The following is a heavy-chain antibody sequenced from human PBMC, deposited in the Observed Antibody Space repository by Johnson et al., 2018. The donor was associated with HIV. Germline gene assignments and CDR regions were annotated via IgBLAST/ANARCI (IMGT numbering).Heavy chain of an antibody. D-gene: IGHD6-6*01. CDR2: ISYDGSNK. Sequence: QVQLVESGGGVVQPGRSLRLSCAASGFVFSSYAMHWVRQAPGKGLEWVALISYDGSNKNYADSVKGRFTISRDNAKNTLYLQLNSRRVEDTPRYYCSRAQLLADAAFNNWGQGTMVTVSS. CDR3: SRAQLLADAAFNN. CDR1: GFVFSSYA. J-gene: IGHJ3*01. V-gene: IGHV3-30-3*01.